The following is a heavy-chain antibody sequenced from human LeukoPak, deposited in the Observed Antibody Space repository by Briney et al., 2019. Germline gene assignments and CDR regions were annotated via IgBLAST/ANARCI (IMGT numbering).Heavy chain of an antibody. Sequence: SETLSLTCTISGDSVNYYYWNWIRQPPGKGLEWIGYIYYSGSTDYNPSLKSRVTMSVDTSKNQFSLKLNSVTAADTAVYYCARGGARGSSAFDVWGQGTMVIVSA. D-gene: IGHD3-10*01. J-gene: IGHJ3*01. CDR3: ARGGARGSSAFDV. V-gene: IGHV4-59*02. CDR1: GDSVNYYY. CDR2: IYYSGST.